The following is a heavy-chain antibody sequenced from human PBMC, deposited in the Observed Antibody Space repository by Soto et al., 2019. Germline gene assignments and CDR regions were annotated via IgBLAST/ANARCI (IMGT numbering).Heavy chain of an antibody. CDR2: INHSGST. D-gene: IGHD3-10*01. Sequence: SETLSLTCAVYGGSFSGYYWSWIRQPPGKGLAWIGEINHSGSTNYNPSLKSRVTISVDTSKNQFSLKLSSVTAADTAVYYCARDYYGAGSYFDYWGQGTLVTVSS. V-gene: IGHV4-34*01. CDR3: ARDYYGAGSYFDY. CDR1: GGSFSGYY. J-gene: IGHJ4*02.